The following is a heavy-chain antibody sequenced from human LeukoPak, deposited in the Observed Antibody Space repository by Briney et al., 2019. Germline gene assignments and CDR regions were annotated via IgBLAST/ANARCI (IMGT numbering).Heavy chain of an antibody. CDR2: IGSYSTYI. J-gene: IGHJ3*01. Sequence: GGSLRLSCTASGFNFSSYTMNWVRQAPGKGLEWVSSIGSYSTYIYYADSLKGRFTISRDNAKNSLYLQMNSPRAEDTAVYYCARDLDDAFDVWGQGTMVAVSS. CDR1: GFNFSSYT. V-gene: IGHV3-21*01. CDR3: ARDLDDAFDV.